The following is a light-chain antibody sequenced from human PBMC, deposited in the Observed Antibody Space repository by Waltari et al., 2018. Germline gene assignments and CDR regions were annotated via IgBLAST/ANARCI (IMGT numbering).Light chain of an antibody. J-gene: IGLJ3*02. CDR2: EGD. CDR1: ALPKKD. Sequence: SYPLTQSPSVSGSPGQTAKITCSADALPKKDAYWYQQKSGQSPAQVIYEGDKGSFGLPARFSGYISDTVATLTISGAQVEYDAVYYCYSTDISGTQRVFGGGTKLTVL. V-gene: IGLV3-10*01. CDR3: YSTDISGTQRV.